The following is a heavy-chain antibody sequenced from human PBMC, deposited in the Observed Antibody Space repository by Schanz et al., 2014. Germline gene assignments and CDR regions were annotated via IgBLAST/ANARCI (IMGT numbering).Heavy chain of an antibody. D-gene: IGHD3-10*01. CDR1: GYTFTSDS. CDR3: ARAKRFGDMDV. V-gene: IGHV1-46*01. J-gene: IGHJ6*02. CDR2: INLSGGST. Sequence: QVQLVQSGAEVKKPGASVKVSCKASGYTFTSDSMHWVRQAPGQGLEWMGMINLSGGSTNNAQKFQGRVTVTRDTSTSTVYMDLRSLRSDDTAVYYCARAKRFGDMDVWGQGTTVTVSS.